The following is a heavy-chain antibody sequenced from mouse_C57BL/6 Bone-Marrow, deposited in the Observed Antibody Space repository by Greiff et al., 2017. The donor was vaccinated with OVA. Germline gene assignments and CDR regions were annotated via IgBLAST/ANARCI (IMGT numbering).Heavy chain of an antibody. CDR1: GYTFTSYW. D-gene: IGHD2-3*01. J-gene: IGHJ4*01. V-gene: IGHV1-69*01. CDR3: ARGGWLLLNYYAMDY. Sequence: QVQLQQPGAELVMPGASVKLSCKASGYTFTSYWMHWVKQRTGHGLEWIGEIDPSDSYTNYNQKFKGKSTLTVDKSSSTAYMQLSSLTSEDSADYYCARGGWLLLNYYAMDYWGQGTSVTVSS. CDR2: IDPSDSYT.